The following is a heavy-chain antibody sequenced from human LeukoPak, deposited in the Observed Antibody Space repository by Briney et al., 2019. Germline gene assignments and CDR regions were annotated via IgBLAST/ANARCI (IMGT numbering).Heavy chain of an antibody. CDR1: GFTFSSHG. V-gene: IGHV3-64*04. CDR2: ISSNGGST. D-gene: IGHD1-26*01. CDR3: AKDRGPCFDY. Sequence: GGSLRLSCSASGFTFSSHGMHWVRQAPGKGLEYVSTISSNGGSTHYADSVKGRFTISRDNSKNTLYLQMNSLRAEDTAVYYCAKDRGPCFDYWGQGTLVTVSS. J-gene: IGHJ4*02.